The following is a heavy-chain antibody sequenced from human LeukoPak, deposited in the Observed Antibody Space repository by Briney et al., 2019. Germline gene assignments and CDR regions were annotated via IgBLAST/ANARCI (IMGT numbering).Heavy chain of an antibody. CDR2: INPNSGGT. Sequence: ASVKVSCKASGYTFTGYYMHWVRQAPGQGLEWMGWINPNSGGTNYAQKFQGRVTMTRDTSISTVYMELSRLKSDDTAVYYCARDLGQSYCSGGSCYSWQFDYWGQGTLVTVSS. J-gene: IGHJ4*02. CDR3: ARDLGQSYCSGGSCYSWQFDY. V-gene: IGHV1-2*02. D-gene: IGHD2-15*01. CDR1: GYTFTGYY.